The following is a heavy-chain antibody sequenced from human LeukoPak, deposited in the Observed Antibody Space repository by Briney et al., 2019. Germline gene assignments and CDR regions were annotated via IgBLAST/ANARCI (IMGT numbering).Heavy chain of an antibody. CDR1: GGSISSSSYY. D-gene: IGHD6-13*01. Sequence: PSETLSLTCTVSGGSISSSSYYWGWIRQPPGKGLEWIGSIYYSGSTYYNPSLKSRVTISVDTSKNQFSLKLSSVTAADTAVYYCARDSGHRIATKYYFDYWGQGTLVTVSS. V-gene: IGHV4-39*07. CDR2: IYYSGST. J-gene: IGHJ4*02. CDR3: ARDSGHRIATKYYFDY.